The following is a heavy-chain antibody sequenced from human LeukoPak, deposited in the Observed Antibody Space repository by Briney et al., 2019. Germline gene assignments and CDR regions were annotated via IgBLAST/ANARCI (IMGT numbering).Heavy chain of an antibody. CDR3: GRDLSGWYGPDY. Sequence: GGSLRLSCAASGFTFDDYGTSWVRQAPGKGLEWVAGINWNGGNTGYSDSVKGRFTISRDNAKSSLYLQMDSLRAEDTALYYCGRDLSGWYGPDYWGQGTLVTVSS. CDR1: GFTFDDYG. CDR2: INWNGGNT. D-gene: IGHD6-19*01. J-gene: IGHJ4*02. V-gene: IGHV3-20*04.